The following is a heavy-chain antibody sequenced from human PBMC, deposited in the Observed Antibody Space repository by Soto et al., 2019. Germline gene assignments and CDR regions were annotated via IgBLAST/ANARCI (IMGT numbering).Heavy chain of an antibody. V-gene: IGHV3-30*02. CDR3: AKEFQWELHAFDI. J-gene: IGHJ3*02. D-gene: IGHD1-26*01. CDR2: MGNDGITT. CDR1: GFIFSEYE. Sequence: GSLRLSCEVSGFIFSEYEFNWVRQAPGKGLEWVAVMGNDGITTFYADSVKGRFTISRDNSKNTLFLQMNSLRADDTAVYYCAKEFQWELHAFDIWGQGTMVTVSS.